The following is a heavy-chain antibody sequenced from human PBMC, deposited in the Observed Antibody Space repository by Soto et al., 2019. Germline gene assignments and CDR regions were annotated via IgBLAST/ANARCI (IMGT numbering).Heavy chain of an antibody. CDR1: GFTFSNAW. Sequence: PGGSLRLSCAASGFTFSNAWMSWIRQPPGKGLEWIGEINHSGSTNYNPSLKSRVTISVDTSKNQFSLKLSSVTAADTAVYYCARNSYGYLGWFDPWGQGTLVTVSS. CDR3: ARNSYGYLGWFDP. CDR2: INHSGST. J-gene: IGHJ5*02. V-gene: IGHV4-34*01. D-gene: IGHD5-18*01.